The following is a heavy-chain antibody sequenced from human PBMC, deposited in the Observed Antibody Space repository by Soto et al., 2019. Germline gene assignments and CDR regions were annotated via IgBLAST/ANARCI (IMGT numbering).Heavy chain of an antibody. J-gene: IGHJ5*02. V-gene: IGHV4-61*01. CDR3: AALRLGEGFDP. CDR1: GGSFNSGSYY. Sequence: PXASLSLTCTVCGGSFNSGSYYWNWIRQPPGKGLEWIGYIFYSGSTNYNPSLKRRVTISLDTSKNQFSMRLSSVTAADPAVYYCAALRLGEGFDPCGQGTRVTVSS. D-gene: IGHD3-16*01. CDR2: IFYSGST.